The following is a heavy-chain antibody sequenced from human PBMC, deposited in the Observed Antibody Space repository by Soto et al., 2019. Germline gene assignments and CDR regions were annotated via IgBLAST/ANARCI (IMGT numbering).Heavy chain of an antibody. Sequence: QVQLVQSGAEVKNPAASVKVSCRASGYTFTSYVIGWARQAPGQGLEWMGWINTYNGKTNEAQNVQGRVTLTTDTPTSSAYMELRSLRSTHTAINSWAMVEVYVTPSPQDVWGEGTTVSVSS. V-gene: IGHV1-18*01. D-gene: IGHD2-15*01. CDR3: AMVEVYVTPSPQDV. J-gene: IGHJ6*04. CDR2: INTYNGKT. CDR1: GYTFTSYV.